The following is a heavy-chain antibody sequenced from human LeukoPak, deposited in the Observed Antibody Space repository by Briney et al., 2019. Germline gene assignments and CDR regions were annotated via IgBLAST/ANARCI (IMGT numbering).Heavy chain of an antibody. J-gene: IGHJ4*02. V-gene: IGHV3-64*01. CDR1: GFTFSNYW. CDR2: ISSNGDTT. D-gene: IGHD3-22*01. Sequence: GGSLRLSCVASGFTFSNYWMHWVRQAPGKGLEYVSSISSNGDTTYYANSVKGRFTISRDNSKNTLYLQMGSLRIEDMAVYYCARGSRNHVDYSGYYSYWGQGTLLTVSS. CDR3: ARGSRNHVDYSGYYSY.